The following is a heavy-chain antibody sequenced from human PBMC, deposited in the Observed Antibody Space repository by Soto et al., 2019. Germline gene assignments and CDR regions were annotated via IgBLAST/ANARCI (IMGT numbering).Heavy chain of an antibody. CDR3: ARDHPFSGRLSGGGDAVDI. CDR1: GYTFTSSA. CDR2: ISPYNGNT. V-gene: IGHV1-18*01. Sequence: GSSVKVSCKASGYTFTSSAISWVRQAPGQGLEWMGWISPYNGNTHFAQKFQGRVTMATDTSTSTAYMELRSLISDDTAVYYCARDHPFSGRLSGGGDAVDIWG. J-gene: IGHJ3*02. D-gene: IGHD1-26*01.